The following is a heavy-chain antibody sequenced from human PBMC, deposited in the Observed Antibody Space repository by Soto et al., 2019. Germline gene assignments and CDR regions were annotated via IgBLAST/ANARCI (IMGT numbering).Heavy chain of an antibody. CDR2: VYTSYYT. CDR3: ASSAGHPGDLFYYKGMDV. CDR1: VSSIISYY. V-gene: IGHV4-4*08. Sequence: SETLSLTCSFSVSSIISYYCHLILQPPVNCLEWIGYVYTSYYTRYSSSLNSRVTISVDTSNSQFYLRLNSVTAAYTAVYYCASSAGHPGDLFYYKGMDVWGKGHTVNVS. D-gene: IGHD3-10*01. J-gene: IGHJ6*04.